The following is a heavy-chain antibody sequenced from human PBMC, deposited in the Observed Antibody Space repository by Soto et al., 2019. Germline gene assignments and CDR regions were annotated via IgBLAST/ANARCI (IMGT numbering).Heavy chain of an antibody. CDR1: GFSLTTRGVG. Sequence: QITLKESGPTLVKPTQTLTLTCTFSGFSLTTRGVGVGWIRQPPGKALECLALIYWDDDKRYSPSLQCRLSITNDPSKTQVVLTMTNVDPVDTATYYCAHIPNYYQYDWFDPWGQGTLVSVSS. V-gene: IGHV2-5*02. J-gene: IGHJ5*02. CDR3: AHIPNYYQYDWFDP. CDR2: IYWDDDK. D-gene: IGHD3-16*01.